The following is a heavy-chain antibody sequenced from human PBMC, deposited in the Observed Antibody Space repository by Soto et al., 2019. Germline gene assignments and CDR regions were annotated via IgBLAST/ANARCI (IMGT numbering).Heavy chain of an antibody. CDR2: INPNSGGT. V-gene: IGHV1-2*04. D-gene: IGHD6-13*01. CDR1: GYTFTSYD. Sequence: ASVKVSCKASGYTFTSYDINWVRQATGQGLEWMGWINPNSGGTNYAQKFQGWVTMTRDTSISTAYMELSRLRSDDTAVYYCAVIAAARNFDYWGQGTLVTVSS. CDR3: AVIAAARNFDY. J-gene: IGHJ4*02.